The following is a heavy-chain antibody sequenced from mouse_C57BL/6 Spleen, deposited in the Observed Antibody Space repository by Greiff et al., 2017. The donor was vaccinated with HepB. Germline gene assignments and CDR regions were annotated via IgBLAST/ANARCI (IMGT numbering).Heavy chain of an antibody. Sequence: EVQRVESGAELVRPGASVKLSCTASGFNIKDYYMHWVKQRPEQGLEWIGRIDPEDGDTEYAPKFQGKATLTADTSSNTAYLQLSSLTSADTAVYYCTTGTTVVVTRYFDVWGTGTTVTVSS. D-gene: IGHD1-1*01. V-gene: IGHV14-1*01. CDR2: IDPEDGDT. CDR1: GFNIKDYY. CDR3: TTGTTVVVTRYFDV. J-gene: IGHJ1*03.